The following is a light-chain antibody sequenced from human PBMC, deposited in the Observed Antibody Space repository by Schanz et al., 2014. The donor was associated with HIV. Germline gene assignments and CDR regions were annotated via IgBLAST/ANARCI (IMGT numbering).Light chain of an antibody. J-gene: IGKJ4*01. CDR3: QQYYSSPLT. V-gene: IGKV4-1*01. Sequence: DIVMTQSPDSLAVSLGVRATINCKSSQSVLYNSHNKNYLAWYQQKPGQPPKLLIYWASTRESGVPDRFSGSGSGTEFTLTISSLQAEDVAVYYCQQYYSSPLTFGGGTKVEIK. CDR2: WAS. CDR1: QSVLYNSHNKNY.